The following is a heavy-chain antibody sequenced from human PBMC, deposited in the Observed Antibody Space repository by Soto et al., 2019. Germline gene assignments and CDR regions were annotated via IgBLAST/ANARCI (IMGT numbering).Heavy chain of an antibody. Sequence: SETLSLTCAVYGGSFSGYYWSWIRQPPGKGLEWIGEINYSGSTNYNPSLKSRVTISVDTSKNQFSLKLSSVTAADTAVYYCARGKWDYDFWSGPITYFDYWGQGTLVTVSS. J-gene: IGHJ4*02. D-gene: IGHD3-3*01. V-gene: IGHV4-34*01. CDR3: ARGKWDYDFWSGPITYFDY. CDR1: GGSFSGYY. CDR2: INYSGST.